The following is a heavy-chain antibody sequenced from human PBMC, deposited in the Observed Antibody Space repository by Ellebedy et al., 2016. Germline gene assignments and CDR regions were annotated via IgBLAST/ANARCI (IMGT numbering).Heavy chain of an antibody. Sequence: GESLKISCAASGFRISGHWMSWVRQAPGKGLEWVANIEQDGSTKYFVHSEKGRFTISRDNAKNSLYLQMNSLGADDTAFYYCARAPSGSGSHYYFDYWGQGTLVTVSS. CDR1: GFRISGHW. D-gene: IGHD3-10*01. CDR3: ARAPSGSGSHYYFDY. CDR2: IEQDGSTK. V-gene: IGHV3-7*01. J-gene: IGHJ4*02.